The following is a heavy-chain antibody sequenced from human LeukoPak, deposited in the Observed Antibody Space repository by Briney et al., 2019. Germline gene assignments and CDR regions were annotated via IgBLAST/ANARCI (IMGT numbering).Heavy chain of an antibody. Sequence: GGSLRLSCAASGFTFSHAWMTWVRQAPGKGLEWVGRIKSKADGGTTDYAAPVKGRFTISRDDSENTLYLQMNSLKTEDTAVYYCTIQRGYGSGTLDPWGQGTLVAVSS. CDR3: TIQRGYGSGTLDP. V-gene: IGHV3-15*01. D-gene: IGHD3-10*01. CDR1: GFTFSHAW. CDR2: IKSKADGGTT. J-gene: IGHJ5*02.